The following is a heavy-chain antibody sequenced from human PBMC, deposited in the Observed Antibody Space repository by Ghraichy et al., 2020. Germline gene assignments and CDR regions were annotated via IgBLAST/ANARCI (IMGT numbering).Heavy chain of an antibody. V-gene: IGHV3-30*18. D-gene: IGHD6-13*01. CDR1: GFTFSSYG. CDR2: ISYDGSNK. CDR3: AKEVWAAAGPFDY. Sequence: GGSLRLSCAASGFTFSSYGMHWVRQAPGKGLEWVAVISYDGSNKYYADSVKGRFTISRDNSKNTLYLQMNSLRAEDTAVYYCAKEVWAAAGPFDYWGQGTLVTVS. J-gene: IGHJ4*02.